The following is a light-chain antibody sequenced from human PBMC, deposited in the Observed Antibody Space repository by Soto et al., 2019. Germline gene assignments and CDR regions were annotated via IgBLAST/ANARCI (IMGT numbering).Light chain of an antibody. V-gene: IGKV4-1*01. J-gene: IGKJ1*01. CDR1: QSVLYSSNNKNY. CDR2: WAS. CDR3: QQYNNWPPKT. Sequence: DLVLTQSPDSLAVSLGERATINCKSSQSVLYSSNNKNYLAWYQQKPGQPPKLLIYWASTRESGVPDRFSGSGSGTDFTLTISSLQAEDVAVYYCQQYNNWPPKTFGQGTKVDIK.